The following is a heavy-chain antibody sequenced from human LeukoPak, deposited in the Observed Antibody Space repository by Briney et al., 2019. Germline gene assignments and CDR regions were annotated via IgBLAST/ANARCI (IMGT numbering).Heavy chain of an antibody. J-gene: IGHJ6*02. CDR2: MNPNSGNT. D-gene: IGHD2-2*02. Sequence: ASVKVSCKASGYTFTSYDINWVRQATGQGLEWMGWMNPNSGNTGYAQKFQGRVTMTRNTSISTAYMEMSRLRSEGTAVYYCARGEGYCSSTSCYSYGMDVWGQGTTVTVSS. CDR3: ARGEGYCSSTSCYSYGMDV. CDR1: GYTFTSYD. V-gene: IGHV1-8*01.